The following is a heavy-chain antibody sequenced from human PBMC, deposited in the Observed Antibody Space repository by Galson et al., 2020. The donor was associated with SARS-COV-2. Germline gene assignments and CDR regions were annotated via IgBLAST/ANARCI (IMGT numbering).Heavy chain of an antibody. Sequence: ASVKVSCKASGYTFTGYYMHWVRQAPGQGLEWMGLINPNSGGTNYAQKFQGWVTMTRDTSISTAHMELSRLRSDDTAVYYCARGDIVVVPAAPWDDAFDIWGQGTMVTVSS. D-gene: IGHD2-2*01. V-gene: IGHV1-2*04. CDR2: INPNSGGT. CDR3: ARGDIVVVPAAPWDDAFDI. CDR1: GYTFTGYY. J-gene: IGHJ3*02.